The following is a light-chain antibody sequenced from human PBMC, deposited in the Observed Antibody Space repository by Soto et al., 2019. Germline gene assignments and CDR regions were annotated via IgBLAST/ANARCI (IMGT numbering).Light chain of an antibody. V-gene: IGKV1-39*01. Sequence: DIQMTQSPSSLSASVGDRVTMTCRASQTISSYLNWYQQKPGKAPNLLIYAASSLQCGVPSRFSGSGSGTYFTLTINSLQPEDFAIYYCQQAYSSPRTFGQGTKVEIK. J-gene: IGKJ1*01. CDR3: QQAYSSPRT. CDR2: AAS. CDR1: QTISSY.